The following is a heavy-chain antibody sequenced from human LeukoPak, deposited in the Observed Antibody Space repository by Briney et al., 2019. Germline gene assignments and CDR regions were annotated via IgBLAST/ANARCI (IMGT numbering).Heavy chain of an antibody. CDR3: ARAPAPADAFDI. J-gene: IGHJ3*02. CDR1: GGSISSYY. D-gene: IGHD2-15*01. V-gene: IGHV4-59*01. CDR2: IYYSGST. Sequence: PSETPSLTCTVSGGSISSYYWSWIRQPPGKGLEWIGYIYYSGSTNYNPSLKSRVTISVDTSKNQFSLKLSSVTAADTAVYYCARAPAPADAFDIWGQGTMVTVSS.